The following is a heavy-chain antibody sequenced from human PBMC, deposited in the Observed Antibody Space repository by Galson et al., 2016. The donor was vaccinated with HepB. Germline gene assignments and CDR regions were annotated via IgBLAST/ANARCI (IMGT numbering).Heavy chain of an antibody. CDR3: ARQAYYDSSGYYYPLGY. V-gene: IGHV3-53*01. D-gene: IGHD3-22*01. CDR1: GFIVSSNY. Sequence: SLRLSCAASGFIVSSNYMTWVRQAPGKGLEWVSIIYISGSTYYADSVKGRFTIPRDNSKNTLYLQMNSLRAEDTAVYYCARQAYYDSSGYYYPLGYWGQGTLVTVSS. J-gene: IGHJ4*02. CDR2: IYISGST.